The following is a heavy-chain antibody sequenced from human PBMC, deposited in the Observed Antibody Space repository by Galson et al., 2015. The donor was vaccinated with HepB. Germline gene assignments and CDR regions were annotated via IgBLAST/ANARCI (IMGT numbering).Heavy chain of an antibody. CDR2: ISACNGNT. Sequence: SVKVSCKASGYTFAHYGIAWVRQAPGQGLEWMGWISACNGNTNSTQELQGRLTMTTDTSTSTAFTVLRSLKYDDTAVYFCARVGAGPSLDIWGQGTMVTVSS. D-gene: IGHD1-26*01. CDR3: ARVGAGPSLDI. J-gene: IGHJ3*02. V-gene: IGHV1-18*01. CDR1: GYTFAHYG.